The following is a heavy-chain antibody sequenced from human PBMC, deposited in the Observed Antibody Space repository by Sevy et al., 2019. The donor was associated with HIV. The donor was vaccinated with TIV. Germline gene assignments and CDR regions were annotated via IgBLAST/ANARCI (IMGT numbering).Heavy chain of an antibody. V-gene: IGHV3-7*01. CDR2: IKQDGSEK. CDR3: ARGGGPSITIFGVVPELFDY. D-gene: IGHD3-3*01. Sequence: GRSLRLSCAASGFTFSSYWMSWVRQAPGKGLEWVANIKQDGSEKYYVDSVKGRFTISRDNAKNSLYLQMNSLRAEDTAVYYCARGGGPSITIFGVVPELFDYWGQGTLVTVSS. CDR1: GFTFSSYW. J-gene: IGHJ4*02.